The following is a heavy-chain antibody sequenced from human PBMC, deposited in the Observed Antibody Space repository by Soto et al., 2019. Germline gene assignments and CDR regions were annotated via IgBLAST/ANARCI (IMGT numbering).Heavy chain of an antibody. J-gene: IGHJ6*02. CDR3: ARAYCTGAYCYSWPFNYGVDV. CDR1: GFTFNTYG. CDR2: IWYDGSNK. Sequence: QVQLVESGGGVVQPGGSLRLSCTTSGFTFNTYGMHWVRQAPGKGLEWVAIIWYDGSNKYYADSVKGRFTISRDNSKNTLYLQMNSLRAEDTALYYCARAYCTGAYCYSWPFNYGVDVWGQGTTVTVS. V-gene: IGHV3-33*08. D-gene: IGHD2-15*01.